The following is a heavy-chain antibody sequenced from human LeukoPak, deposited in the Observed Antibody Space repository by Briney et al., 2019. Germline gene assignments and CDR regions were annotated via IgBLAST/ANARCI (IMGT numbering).Heavy chain of an antibody. CDR3: ARDGEWLGPNDY. CDR2: ISGSSTTI. CDR1: GFTFSSYS. D-gene: IGHD3-3*01. V-gene: IGHV3-48*01. J-gene: IGHJ4*02. Sequence: GGSLRLSCAASGFTFSSYSMNWVRQAPGMGLEWVSYISGSSTTIYYSDSVKGRFTVSRDNARNSLYLQMNSLRAEDTAVYYCARDGEWLGPNDYWGQGTLVTVSS.